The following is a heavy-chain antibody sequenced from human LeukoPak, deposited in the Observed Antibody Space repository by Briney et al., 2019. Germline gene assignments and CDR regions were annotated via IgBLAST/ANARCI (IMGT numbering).Heavy chain of an antibody. Sequence: SETLSLTCTVSGGSISSGSYYRSWIRQPAGKGLEWIGRIYTSGSTNYNPSLKSRVTISVDTSKNQFSLKLSSVTAADTAVYYCAREDWGYGHYYYYMDVWGKGTTVTVSS. V-gene: IGHV4-61*02. CDR1: GGSISSGSYY. CDR2: IYTSGST. CDR3: AREDWGYGHYYYYMDV. J-gene: IGHJ6*03. D-gene: IGHD3/OR15-3a*01.